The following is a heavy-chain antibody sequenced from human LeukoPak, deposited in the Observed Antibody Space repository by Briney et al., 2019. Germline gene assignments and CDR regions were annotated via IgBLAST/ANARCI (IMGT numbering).Heavy chain of an antibody. V-gene: IGHV3-74*01. CDR1: GFTFSSYW. CDR3: ARDIAAAGLFFDY. J-gene: IGHJ4*02. CDR2: INNDGSGT. Sequence: GGSLRLSCAASGFTFSSYWMHWVRQAPGKGPVWVSRINNDGSGTTYADSVKGRFTISRDDAKNTLYLQMNSLRAEDTAVYYCARDIAAAGLFFDYWGQGTLVTVSS. D-gene: IGHD6-13*01.